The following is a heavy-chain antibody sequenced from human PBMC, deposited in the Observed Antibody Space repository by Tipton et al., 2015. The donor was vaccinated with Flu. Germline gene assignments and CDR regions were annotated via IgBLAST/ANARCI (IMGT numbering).Heavy chain of an antibody. CDR3: ARGTDPSDY. V-gene: IGHV1-18*01. Sequence: QLVQSGAEVKEPGASVKVSCTASGYIFTNYGITWVRQAPGQGLEWMGWVSSHNGNTNYAQNLQGRVTMTTDTSTSTVYMELRSLTSDDTAMYYCARGTDPSDYWGQGTLVTVSS. CDR1: GYIFTNYG. CDR2: VSSHNGNT. J-gene: IGHJ4*02.